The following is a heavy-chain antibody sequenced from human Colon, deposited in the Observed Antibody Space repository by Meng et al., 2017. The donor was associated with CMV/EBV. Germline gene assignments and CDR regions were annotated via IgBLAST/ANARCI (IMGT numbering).Heavy chain of an antibody. CDR2: LYGGRTT. Sequence: QQLRQAARPRAVHPPAPLSPSCASAGAFVSGSSYHCSLIRQPPEEELGLICYLYGGRTTIYTPSLNSLVTIAVDASKNQFSLEMRFVTTAATALYYCAKSRTSTPGVVDYWGQGTLVTVSS. D-gene: IGHD3-10*01. V-gene: IGHV4-61*01. CDR3: AKSRTSTPGVVDY. CDR1: GAFVSGSSYH. J-gene: IGHJ4*02.